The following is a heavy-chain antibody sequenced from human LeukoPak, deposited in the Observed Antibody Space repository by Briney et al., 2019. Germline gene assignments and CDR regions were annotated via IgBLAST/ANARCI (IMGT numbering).Heavy chain of an antibody. V-gene: IGHV3-43*02. Sequence: PGGSLRLSCAASGFTFDDYAMHWVRHAPGKGLDWVSLISGDGGSTYYADSVRGRFTISRDNSKNSLYLQMDSLRTEDTAFYYCAKEIDTLGTNAFDIWGQGTTVTVSS. CDR1: GFTFDDYA. J-gene: IGHJ3*02. CDR3: AKEIDTLGTNAFDI. CDR2: ISGDGGST. D-gene: IGHD2-15*01.